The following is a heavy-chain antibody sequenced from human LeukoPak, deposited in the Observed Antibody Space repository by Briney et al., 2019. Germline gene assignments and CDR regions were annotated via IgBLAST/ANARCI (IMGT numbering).Heavy chain of an antibody. CDR1: GYTFTGYY. CDR3: AREKLGATQNYYYGMDV. J-gene: IGHJ6*02. D-gene: IGHD3-10*01. V-gene: IGHV1-2*04. CDR2: INPNSGGT. Sequence: ASVKVSCKASGYTFTGYYMHWVRQAPGQGLEWMGWINPNSGGTNYAQKFQGWVTMTRDTSISTAYMELSRLRSDDTAVYYCAREKLGATQNYYYGMDVWGQGTTVTVSS.